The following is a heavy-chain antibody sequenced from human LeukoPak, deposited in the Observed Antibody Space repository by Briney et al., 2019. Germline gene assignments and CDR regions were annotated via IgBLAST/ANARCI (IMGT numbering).Heavy chain of an antibody. J-gene: IGHJ6*02. V-gene: IGHV4-39*07. CDR1: GDSVTTTNYF. CDR2: IYYSGST. Sequence: SETLSLTCTVSGDSVTTTNYFWGWIRQPPGKGLEWIGSIYYSGSTYYNPSLKSRVTISVDTSKNQFSLKLSSVTAADTAVYYCARGDYYGSGSYQSSYYYYGMDVWGQGTTVTVSS. CDR3: ARGDYYGSGSYQSSYYYYGMDV. D-gene: IGHD3-10*01.